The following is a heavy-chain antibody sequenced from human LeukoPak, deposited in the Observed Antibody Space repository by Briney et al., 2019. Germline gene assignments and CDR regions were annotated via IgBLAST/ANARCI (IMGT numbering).Heavy chain of an antibody. D-gene: IGHD2-2*02. V-gene: IGHV3-23*01. Sequence: GGSLRLSRAASGFTFSSYAMSWVRQAPGQGLEWVSAISGSGGSTYYADSVKGRFTISRDNSKNTLYLQMNSLRAEDTAVYYCAKDLCSSTSCYTVTGFDYWGQGTLVTVSS. J-gene: IGHJ4*02. CDR1: GFTFSSYA. CDR2: ISGSGGST. CDR3: AKDLCSSTSCYTVTGFDY.